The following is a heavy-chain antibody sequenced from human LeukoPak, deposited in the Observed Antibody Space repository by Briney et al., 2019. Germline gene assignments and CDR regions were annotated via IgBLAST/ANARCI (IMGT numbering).Heavy chain of an antibody. CDR2: TFNRSKWYY. CDR3: VRDRYYFDY. V-gene: IGHV6-1*01. CDR1: GDSVSSNIVS. Sequence: SQTLSLTCAISGDSVSSNIVSWNWIRLSPSRGLEWLGRTFNRSKWYYNYAVSVRSRISINPDTSKNQFSLQLNSVTPEDTAVYYCVRDRYYFDYWGQGTLVTVSS. J-gene: IGHJ4*02.